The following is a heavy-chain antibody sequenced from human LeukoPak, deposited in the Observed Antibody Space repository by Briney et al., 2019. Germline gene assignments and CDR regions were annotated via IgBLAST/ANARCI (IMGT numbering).Heavy chain of an antibody. J-gene: IGHJ4*02. CDR3: ATYTRHCSGGTCYSIDY. CDR2: VYYDGST. V-gene: IGHV4-59*08. CDR1: GDSITSYH. Sequence: SETLSLTCTVSGDSITSYHWTWIRQPPGRRPEWIGYVYYDGSTRYNPSLMSRVTISLDTSNKHFSLKLRSVTAADTAIYYCATYTRHCSGGTCYSIDYWGQGTLVTVSS. D-gene: IGHD2-15*01.